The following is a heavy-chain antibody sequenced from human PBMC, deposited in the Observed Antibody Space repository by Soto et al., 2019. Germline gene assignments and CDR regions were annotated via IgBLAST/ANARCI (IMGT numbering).Heavy chain of an antibody. CDR2: IYSAGNT. CDR3: AREAGLFVYSSGWYWDYYYYGMDV. Sequence: GGSLRLSCAASGFTVSSNYMSWVRQAPGKGLEWISIIYSAGNTYYADSVKGRFTISRDNSKNTLYLQMNSLGAEDTAVYYCAREAGLFVYSSGWYWDYYYYGMDVWGQGTTVTVSS. J-gene: IGHJ6*02. V-gene: IGHV3-66*01. CDR1: GFTVSSNY. D-gene: IGHD6-19*01.